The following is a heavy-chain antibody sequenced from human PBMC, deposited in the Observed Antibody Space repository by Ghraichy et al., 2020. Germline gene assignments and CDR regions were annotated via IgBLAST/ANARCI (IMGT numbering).Heavy chain of an antibody. CDR1: GFTFSSYS. Sequence: GGSLRLSCVGSGFTFSSYSMNWVRQSPGKGLEWVSYITSSSRSTFYADSVKGRFTISRDNAQNSLSLQMNSLSDEDTAVYYCARGSTVVRFYYYDGMDVWGQGTTVTVSS. CDR3: ARGSTVVRFYYYDGMDV. V-gene: IGHV3-48*02. D-gene: IGHD4-23*01. CDR2: ITSSSRST. J-gene: IGHJ6*02.